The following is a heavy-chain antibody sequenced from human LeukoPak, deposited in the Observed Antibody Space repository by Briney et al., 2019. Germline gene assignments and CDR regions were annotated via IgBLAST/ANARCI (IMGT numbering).Heavy chain of an antibody. CDR1: GGSISSYY. J-gene: IGHJ4*02. CDR2: IYYSGST. D-gene: IGHD5-18*01. Sequence: SETLSLTCTVSGGSISSYYWSWIRQPPGKGLEWIGYIYYSGSTNYNPSLKSRVTISVDTSKNQFSLKLSSVTAADTAVYYCARLGGSGYSYGYRRGDYWGQGTLVTVSS. V-gene: IGHV4-59*12. CDR3: ARLGGSGYSYGYRRGDY.